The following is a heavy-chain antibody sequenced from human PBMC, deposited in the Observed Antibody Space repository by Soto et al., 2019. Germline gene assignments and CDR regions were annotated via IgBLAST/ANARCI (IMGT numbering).Heavy chain of an antibody. CDR1: GFAVSANY. D-gene: IGHD6-6*01. CDR2: IYTDDST. J-gene: IGHJ5*02. CDR3: ARVSSPLPDDGFDP. Sequence: EVQLAESGGGLIQPGGSLRLSCAASGFAVSANYISWVRQAPGKGLEWVSIIYTDDSTYYPDSVKGRFTFSRDKSKNTVYLQMASLRADDTDVYYCARVSSPLPDDGFDPWGQGTLVTVSS. V-gene: IGHV3-53*01.